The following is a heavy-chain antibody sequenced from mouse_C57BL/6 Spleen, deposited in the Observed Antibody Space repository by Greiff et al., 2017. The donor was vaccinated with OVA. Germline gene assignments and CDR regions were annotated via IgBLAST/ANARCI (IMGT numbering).Heavy chain of an antibody. J-gene: IGHJ4*01. V-gene: IGHV1-26*01. Sequence: VQLQQSGPELVKPGASVKISCKASGYTFTDYYMNWVKQSHGKSLEWIGDINPNNGGTSYNQKFKGKATLTVDKSSSTAYMELRSLTSEDSAVYYCARGTTVVEGFAMDYWGQGTSVTVSS. D-gene: IGHD1-1*01. CDR3: ARGTTVVEGFAMDY. CDR1: GYTFTDYY. CDR2: INPNNGGT.